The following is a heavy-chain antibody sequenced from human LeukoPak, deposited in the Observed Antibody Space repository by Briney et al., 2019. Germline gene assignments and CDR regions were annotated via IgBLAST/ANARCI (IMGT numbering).Heavy chain of an antibody. CDR2: VYYNGGT. CDR1: GGSISRYY. Sequence: SETLSLTCTVSGGSISRYYWNWIRQSPGKGLEWVGYVYYNGGTTYNPSLKSRVTISVDTSKNQFFLKLNSVTAADTAVYYCARAPRIAAAGILYYYYGMDVWGQGTTVTVSS. V-gene: IGHV4-59*01. D-gene: IGHD6-13*01. CDR3: ARAPRIAAAGILYYYYGMDV. J-gene: IGHJ6*02.